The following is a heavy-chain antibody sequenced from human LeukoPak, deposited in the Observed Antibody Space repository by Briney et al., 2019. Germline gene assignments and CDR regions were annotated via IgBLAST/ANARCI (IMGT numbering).Heavy chain of an antibody. CDR1: GFTFSSYS. D-gene: IGHD6-19*01. J-gene: IGHJ4*02. Sequence: GGSLRLSCAASGFTFSSYSMNWVRQAPGMGLEWVSSISSSSDYIYYADSVKGRFTISRDNAKNPLYLQMNSLKIEDTAIYYCARGVAVYFDHWGQGTLVTVSS. CDR2: ISSSSDYI. V-gene: IGHV3-21*01. CDR3: ARGVAVYFDH.